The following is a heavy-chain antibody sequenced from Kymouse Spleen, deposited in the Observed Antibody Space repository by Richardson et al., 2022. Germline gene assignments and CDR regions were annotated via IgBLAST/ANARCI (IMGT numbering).Heavy chain of an antibody. V-gene: IGHV3-9*01. CDR3: AKDMSPHYYGSGSYRYYYYGMDV. CDR1: GFTFDDYA. J-gene: IGHJ6*02. CDR2: ISWNSGSI. Sequence: EVQLVESGGGLVQPGRSLRLSCAASGFTFDDYAMHWVRQAPGKGLEWVSGISWNSGSIGYADSVKGRFTISRDNAKNSLYLQMNSLRAEDTALYYCAKDMSPHYYGSGSYRYYYYGMDVWGQGTTVTVSS. D-gene: IGHD3-10*01.